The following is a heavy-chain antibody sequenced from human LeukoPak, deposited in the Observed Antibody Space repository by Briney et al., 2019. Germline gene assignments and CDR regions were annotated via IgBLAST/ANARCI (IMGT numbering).Heavy chain of an antibody. CDR3: SSSWYSAGSDY. CDR1: VFTVSSNY. J-gene: IGHJ4*02. V-gene: IGHV3-53*01. Sequence: GESLRLSCAASVFTVSSNYMSWVRQAPGKGLEWVSVIYSGGSTYYADSVKGRFTISRDNSKNTLYLQMNSLRAEDTAVYYCSSSWYSAGSDYWGQGTLVTVSS. CDR2: IYSGGST. D-gene: IGHD6-13*01.